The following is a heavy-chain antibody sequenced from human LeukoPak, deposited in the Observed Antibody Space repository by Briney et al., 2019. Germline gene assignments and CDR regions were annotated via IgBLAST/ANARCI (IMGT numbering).Heavy chain of an antibody. J-gene: IGHJ4*02. V-gene: IGHV3-23*01. D-gene: IGHD1-26*01. Sequence: GGSLRLSCAAPAFTFSSYAMSRVRQAPGKGLDWVSAISGSGGSTSYADAVKGRFTISRDNSKNPLYLQMNSLRAEDTAVYYCAKSGSSLHSDYWGQGTLVTVSS. CDR1: AFTFSSYA. CDR3: AKSGSSLHSDY. CDR2: ISGSGGST.